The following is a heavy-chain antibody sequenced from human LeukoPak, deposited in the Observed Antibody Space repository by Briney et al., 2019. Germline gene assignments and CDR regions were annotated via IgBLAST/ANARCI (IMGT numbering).Heavy chain of an antibody. CDR3: ARGVYYGSGSYYAGSAFDI. D-gene: IGHD3-10*01. Sequence: SETLSLTCTVSGGSISSYYWSWIRQPAGKGLEWIGRIYTSGSTNYNPSLESRVTMSVDTSKNQFSLKLSSVTAADTAVYYCARGVYYGSGSYYAGSAFDIWGQGTMVTVSS. V-gene: IGHV4-4*07. CDR2: IYTSGST. CDR1: GGSISSYY. J-gene: IGHJ3*02.